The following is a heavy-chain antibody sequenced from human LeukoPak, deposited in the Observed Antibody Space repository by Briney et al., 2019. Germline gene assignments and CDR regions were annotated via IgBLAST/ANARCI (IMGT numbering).Heavy chain of an antibody. CDR1: GGSTSSSTYY. CDR3: ARKAYYYYYGMDV. CDR2: IYYSGTT. Sequence: SETLSLTCTVSGGSTSSSTYYWAWIRQPPGKGLEWIGNIYYSGTTYYNPSLKSRVTISVDTSKNQFSLKLSSVTAADTAVYYCARKAYYYYYGMDVWGQGTTVTVSS. J-gene: IGHJ6*02. V-gene: IGHV4-39*07.